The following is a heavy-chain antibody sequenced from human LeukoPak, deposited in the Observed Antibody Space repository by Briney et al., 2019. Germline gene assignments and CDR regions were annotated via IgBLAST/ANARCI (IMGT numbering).Heavy chain of an antibody. CDR2: IYYSGST. V-gene: IGHV4-59*01. D-gene: IGHD1-1*01. CDR1: GGSISSYY. J-gene: IGHJ5*02. CDR3: ARRTTGWFDP. Sequence: SETLSLTCTVSGGSISSYYWSWIRQPPGKGLEWIGYIYYSGSTNYNPSLKSRVAISVDTSKNQFSLKLSSVTAADTAVYYCARRTTGWFDPWGQGTLVTVSS.